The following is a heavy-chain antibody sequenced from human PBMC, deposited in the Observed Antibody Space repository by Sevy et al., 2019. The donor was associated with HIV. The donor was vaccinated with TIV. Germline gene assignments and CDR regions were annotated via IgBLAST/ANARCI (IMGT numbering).Heavy chain of an antibody. V-gene: IGHV3-30*03. Sequence: GGSLRLSCEVSGLSVTNNGMHWVRQAPGKGLEWVAVISYDGINKYYGDSVKGRFIISRDRSKNTLYLQMNSLRAGDTAMYYCARDKGQGWFDPWGQGTLVTVSS. J-gene: IGHJ5*02. CDR2: ISYDGINK. CDR1: GLSVTNNG. CDR3: ARDKGQGWFDP.